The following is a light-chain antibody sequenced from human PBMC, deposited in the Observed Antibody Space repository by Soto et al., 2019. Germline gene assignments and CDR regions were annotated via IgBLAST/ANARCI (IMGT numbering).Light chain of an antibody. Sequence: IHMTQSPSSVSASVGYTVTISSRSSEDISTWLAWYQQKPGKAPKLLIYAASSLQSGVPSRFSGSGSGTDFTLTISSLQPEDFATYYCQKYNSAPLTFGGGNKVDIK. CDR2: AAS. J-gene: IGKJ4*01. CDR3: QKYNSAPLT. V-gene: IGKV1-12*01. CDR1: EDISTW.